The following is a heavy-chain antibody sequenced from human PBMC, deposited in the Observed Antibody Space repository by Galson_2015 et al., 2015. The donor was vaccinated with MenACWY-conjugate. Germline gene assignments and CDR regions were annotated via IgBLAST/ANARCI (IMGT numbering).Heavy chain of an antibody. J-gene: IGHJ4*02. Sequence: SETLSLTCTVSGGSISSSSYYWGWIRQPPGKGLEWIGSIYYSGSTYYNPSLKSRVTISVDTSKNQFSLKLSSVTAADTAVYYCARDQSSGLPRYWGQGTLVTVSS. D-gene: IGHD3-10*01. CDR2: IYYSGST. CDR3: ARDQSSGLPRY. CDR1: GGSISSSSYY. V-gene: IGHV4-39*07.